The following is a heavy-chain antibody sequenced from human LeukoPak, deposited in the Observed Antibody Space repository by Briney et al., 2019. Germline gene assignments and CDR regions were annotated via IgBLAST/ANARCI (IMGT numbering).Heavy chain of an antibody. CDR3: ASALPADHFDF. V-gene: IGHV3-7*01. CDR2: IKQHGSER. Sequence: PGGSLRLSCAASGFTFSDYWMSWVRQAPGKGPEWVANIKQHGSERYYADSVKGRFTISRDNAKSSLYLQMNSLRAEDTAVYYCASALPADHFDFWGQGTLVTVSS. CDR1: GFTFSDYW. J-gene: IGHJ4*02.